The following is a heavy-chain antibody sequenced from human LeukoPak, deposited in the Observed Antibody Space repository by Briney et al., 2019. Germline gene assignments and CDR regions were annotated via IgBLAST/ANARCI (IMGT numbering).Heavy chain of an antibody. CDR3: ARVSRRSGFDY. V-gene: IGHV4-34*01. CDR1: GGSISGHY. CDR2: INHSGST. Sequence: SETLSLTCTVSGGSISGHYWSWIRQPPGKGLEWIGEINHSGSTNYNPSLKSRVIISVDTSKNQFSLKLSSVTAADTAVYYCARVSRRSGFDYWGQGTLVTVSS. J-gene: IGHJ4*02.